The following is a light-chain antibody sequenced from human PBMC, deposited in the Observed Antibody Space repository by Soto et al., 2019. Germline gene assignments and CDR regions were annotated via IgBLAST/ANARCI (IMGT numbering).Light chain of an antibody. V-gene: IGLV4-69*01. J-gene: IGLJ2*01. CDR1: SGHRTYA. Sequence: QLVLTQSPSASASLGASVKLTCTLSSGHRTYAIAWHQQQPEKGPRYLMNLNSDGRHTKGDGIPDRFSGSSSGTERYLTISSLQSEDEADYYCQTWGTGLLVFGGGTSSPS. CDR3: QTWGTGLLV. CDR2: LNSDGRH.